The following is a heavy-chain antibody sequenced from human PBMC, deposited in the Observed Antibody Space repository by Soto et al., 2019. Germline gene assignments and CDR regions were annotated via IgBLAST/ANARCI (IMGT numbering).Heavy chain of an antibody. CDR2: INPNTGGT. J-gene: IGHJ4*02. V-gene: IGHV1-2*02. D-gene: IGHD1-26*01. CDR3: ARDASQAFTYSYHNDH. Sequence: ASVKVSCKASGYTFTGHYTHWLRQAPGQGLEWMGWINPNTGGTNYAQNFQDRVTMTRDTSISTAYMELSRLTSDDTAVYYCARDASQAFTYSYHNDHWGQGTLVTVSS. CDR1: GYTFTGHY.